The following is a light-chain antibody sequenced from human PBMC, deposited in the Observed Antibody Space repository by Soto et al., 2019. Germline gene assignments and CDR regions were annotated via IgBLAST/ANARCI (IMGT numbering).Light chain of an antibody. J-gene: IGKJ4*01. Sequence: DIQMTQSPSSLSASVGDRGTITCRASQNISSYLNWFQQKPGKVPKLLIYTASSLQSGVPSRFSGSGSATEFTLTISSLIPEDFATYYSLQPFSAPLCFGGGTKVDI. CDR1: QNISSY. CDR3: LQPFSAPLC. CDR2: TAS. V-gene: IGKV1-39*01.